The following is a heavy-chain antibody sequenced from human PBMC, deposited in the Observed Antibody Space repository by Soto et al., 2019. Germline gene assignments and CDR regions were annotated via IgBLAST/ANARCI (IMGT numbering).Heavy chain of an antibody. D-gene: IGHD3-16*01. CDR3: ARYDYVAENDYNFDY. J-gene: IGHJ4*02. Sequence: SETLSLTCAVSGDSISSMNWWSWVRQPPGKGLEWTGEIHHSGSTNYNPSLKSRVTISVEKSKNQFSLKLSSVTAADTAVYYCARYDYVAENDYNFDYWGQGILVPVSS. CDR1: GDSISSMNW. V-gene: IGHV4-4*02. CDR2: IHHSGST.